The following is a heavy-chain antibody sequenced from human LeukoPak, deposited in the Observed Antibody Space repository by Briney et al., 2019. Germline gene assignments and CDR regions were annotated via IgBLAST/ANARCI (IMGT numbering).Heavy chain of an antibody. V-gene: IGHV1-2*02. CDR1: GYTFTGYY. Sequence: ASVKVSCKASGYTFTGYYMRWVRQAPGHGLEWMGWINPNSGGTNYAQKFQGRVTMTRDTSISTAYMELSRLRSDDTSVYYCAIVMITFGGVIDPWGQGTLVTVSS. CDR3: AIVMITFGGVIDP. CDR2: INPNSGGT. J-gene: IGHJ5*02. D-gene: IGHD3-16*01.